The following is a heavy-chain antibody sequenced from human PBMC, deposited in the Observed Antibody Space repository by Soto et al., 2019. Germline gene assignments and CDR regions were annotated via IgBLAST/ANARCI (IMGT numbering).Heavy chain of an antibody. CDR3: ARDSGV. D-gene: IGHD2-15*01. V-gene: IGHV4-34*01. Sequence: QVQLQQWGAGLLKPSETLSLTCAVSGGSFSGFYWSWIRQPPGKGLEWIGEINHSGSTNYNPSLKSRVTISVDTSQNQFSLKLSAVTAAYTAVYFCARDSGVWGQGTTVTVSS. CDR1: GGSFSGFY. J-gene: IGHJ6*02. CDR2: INHSGST.